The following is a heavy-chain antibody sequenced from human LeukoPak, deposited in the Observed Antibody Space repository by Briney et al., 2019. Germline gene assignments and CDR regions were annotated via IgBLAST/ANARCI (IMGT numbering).Heavy chain of an antibody. CDR3: VPKGNEGY. Sequence: GGSLRLPCSASGFTLSAYAMHWVRQAPGKGLEYVSAISPNGGSTYYADSVKGRFTISRDISKNTLYLQMSSLRVEDTAVYYCVPKGNEGYWGQGTLVTVSS. J-gene: IGHJ4*02. D-gene: IGHD1-1*01. V-gene: IGHV3-64D*06. CDR1: GFTLSAYA. CDR2: ISPNGGST.